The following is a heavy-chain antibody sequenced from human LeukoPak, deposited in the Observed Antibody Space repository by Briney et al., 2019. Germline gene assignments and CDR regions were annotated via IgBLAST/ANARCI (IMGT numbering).Heavy chain of an antibody. J-gene: IGHJ4*02. CDR3: ARGGMAVAGTTDLDY. CDR2: INHTGST. D-gene: IGHD6-19*01. Sequence: SETLSLTCAVYGGSFSGYYWSWIRQPPGKGLEWIGEINHTGSTDYNPSLKSRVTISVDTSKNQFSLKLSSVTAADTAVYYCARGGMAVAGTTDLDYWGQGTLVTVSS. V-gene: IGHV4-34*01. CDR1: GGSFSGYY.